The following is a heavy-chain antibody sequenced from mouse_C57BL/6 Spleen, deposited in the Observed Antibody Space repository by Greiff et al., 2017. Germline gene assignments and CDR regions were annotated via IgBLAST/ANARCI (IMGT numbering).Heavy chain of an antibody. V-gene: IGHV5-12*01. CDR3: ARRDYYDYDGDWYFDV. CDR1: GFTFSDYY. D-gene: IGHD2-4*01. J-gene: IGHJ1*03. CDR2: ISNGGGST. Sequence: DVMLVESGGGLVQPGGSLKLSCAASGFTFSDYYMYWVRQTPEKRLEWVAYISNGGGSTYYPDTVKGRFTISRDNAKNTLYLQMSRLKSEDTAMYYCARRDYYDYDGDWYFDVWGTGTTVTVSS.